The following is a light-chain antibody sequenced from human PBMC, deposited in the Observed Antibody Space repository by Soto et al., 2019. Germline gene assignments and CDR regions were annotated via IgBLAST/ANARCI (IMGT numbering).Light chain of an antibody. J-gene: IGKJ1*01. CDR2: GAS. CDR3: QHYVGSPT. Sequence: EIVLTQSPGTLSFSPGERATLSCRASQSIGSNSLVWYQQRPGQAPRLLIYGASGRATGIPDRFSGSGSGTDFTLTVSRLEPEDFAVYYCQHYVGSPTFGQGTKVEIK. CDR1: QSIGSNS. V-gene: IGKV3-20*01.